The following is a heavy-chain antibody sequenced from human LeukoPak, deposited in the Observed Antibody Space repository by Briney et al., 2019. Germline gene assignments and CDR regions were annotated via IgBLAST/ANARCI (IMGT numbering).Heavy chain of an antibody. V-gene: IGHV3-23*01. D-gene: IGHD2-15*01. J-gene: IGHJ5*02. CDR3: ANGPTLDP. CDR1: GFTFSSYA. CDR2: ISDSGGST. Sequence: GGSLRLSCAASGFTFSSYAMSWVRQAPGKGLEWISAISDSGGSTYYADSVKGRFTISRDNSKNTLYLQMNSLRAEDTVVYYCANGPTLDPWGQGTLVTVSS.